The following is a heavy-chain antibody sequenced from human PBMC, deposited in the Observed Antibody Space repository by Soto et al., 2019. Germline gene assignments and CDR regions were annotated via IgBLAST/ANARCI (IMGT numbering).Heavy chain of an antibody. D-gene: IGHD3-16*01. CDR2: ISYDGSNK. J-gene: IGHJ3*02. CDR3: AKGKGGRLLNAFDI. Sequence: GGSLRLSCAASGFTFSSYGMHWVRQAPGKGLEWVAVISYDGSNKYYADSVKGRFTISRDNSKNTLYLQMNSLRAEDTAVYYCAKGKGGRLLNAFDIWGQGTMVTVSS. CDR1: GFTFSSYG. V-gene: IGHV3-30*18.